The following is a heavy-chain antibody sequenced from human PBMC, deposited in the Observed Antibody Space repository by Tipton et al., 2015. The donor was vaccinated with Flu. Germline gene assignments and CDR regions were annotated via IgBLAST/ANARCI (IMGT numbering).Heavy chain of an antibody. D-gene: IGHD1-26*01. CDR1: GGSFSGYY. CDR3: ARVGRELLNAFDI. CDR2: INHSGST. J-gene: IGHJ3*02. Sequence: LRLSCAVYGGSFSGYYWSWIRQPPGKGLEWIGEINHSGSTNYNPSLKSRATISVDTSKNQFSLKLSSVTAADTAVYYCARVGRELLNAFDIWGQGTMVTASS. V-gene: IGHV4-34*01.